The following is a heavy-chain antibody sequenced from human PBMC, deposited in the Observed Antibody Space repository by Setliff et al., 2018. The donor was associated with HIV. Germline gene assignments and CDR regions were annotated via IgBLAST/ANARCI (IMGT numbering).Heavy chain of an antibody. CDR1: GGSFSGYY. J-gene: IGHJ6*03. Sequence: PSETLSLTCDVYGGSFSGYYWSWIRQTPGQGLAWIGEINHSGITKYNPSLKRRVTISVDTSKNQFSLKLRSVTAADTAVYYCARVPGYSSGTSYMDVWGKGTTVTVSS. CDR2: INHSGIT. CDR3: ARVPGYSSGTSYMDV. D-gene: IGHD6-19*01. V-gene: IGHV4-34*01.